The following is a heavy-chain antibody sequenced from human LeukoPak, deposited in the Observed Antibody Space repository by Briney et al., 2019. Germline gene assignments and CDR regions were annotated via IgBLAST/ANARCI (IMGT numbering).Heavy chain of an antibody. CDR2: IYTSGST. D-gene: IGHD1-26*01. V-gene: IGHV4-61*02. CDR1: GGSISSGSYY. J-gene: IGHJ2*01. CDR3: ARGGSYDRYWYFDL. Sequence: SQTLSLTCTVSGGSISSGSYYWSWIRQPARKGLEWIGRIYTSGSTNYNPSLKSRVTISVDTSKNQFSLKLSSVTAADTAVYYCARGGSYDRYWYFDLWGRGTLVTVSS.